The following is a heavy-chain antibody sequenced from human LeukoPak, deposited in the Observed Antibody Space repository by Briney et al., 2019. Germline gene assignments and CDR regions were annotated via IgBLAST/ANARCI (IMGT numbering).Heavy chain of an antibody. V-gene: IGHV4-39*01. D-gene: IGHD6-19*01. CDR2: IYYSGSS. CDR3: ARKAFYSSGRPHNYYYGMDV. J-gene: IGHJ6*02. CDR1: GGSISSSGYY. Sequence: SETLSLTCTVSGGSISSSGYYWVWIRQPPGKGLEWLGRIYYSGSSYYNPSLKSRVTISVDTSKYQFSLKLSSVTAADTAVYYCARKAFYSSGRPHNYYYGMDVWGQGTTVTVSS.